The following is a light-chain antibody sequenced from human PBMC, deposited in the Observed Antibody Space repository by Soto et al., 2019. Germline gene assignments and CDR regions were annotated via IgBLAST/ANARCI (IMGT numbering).Light chain of an antibody. CDR3: QKCGVAPFT. CDR2: AAS. V-gene: IGKV1-27*01. Sequence: DIQMTQSPSTLSGSVGDRVTITCRASQTISNYLAWYQQKPGTVPKLLIYAASTLQSGVPSRFSGSGSGTDFTLTISSLQPEDVATYYCQKCGVAPFTFGGGTKVDIK. J-gene: IGKJ4*01. CDR1: QTISNY.